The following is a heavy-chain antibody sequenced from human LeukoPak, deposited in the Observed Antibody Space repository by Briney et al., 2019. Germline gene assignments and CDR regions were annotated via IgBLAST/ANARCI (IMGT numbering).Heavy chain of an antibody. D-gene: IGHD3-16*01. V-gene: IGHV1-18*01. CDR2: ISAYNGNT. Sequence: GASVKVSCKASGYTFTSNGISWVRQAPGQGLEWMGWISAYNGNTNYAQKLQGRVTMTTDTSTSTAYMELRSLRSDDTAVYYCARDLGYPFQPAKNAFDIWGQGTMVTVSS. J-gene: IGHJ3*02. CDR1: GYTFTSNG. CDR3: ARDLGYPFQPAKNAFDI.